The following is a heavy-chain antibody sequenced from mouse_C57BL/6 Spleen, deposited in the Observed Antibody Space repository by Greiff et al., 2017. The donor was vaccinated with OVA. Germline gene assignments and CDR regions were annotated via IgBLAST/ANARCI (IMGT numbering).Heavy chain of an antibody. CDR1: GFTFSDYG. V-gene: IGHV5-17*01. CDR2: ISSGSSTI. Sequence: EVQVVESGGGLVKPGGSLKLSCAASGFTFSDYGMHWVRQAPEKGLEWVAYISSGSSTIYYADTVKGRFTISRDNAKNTLFLQMTSLRSEDTAMYYRARRETAQVDWDMDDWGKGTSVTVST. J-gene: IGHJ4*01. D-gene: IGHD4-1*01. CDR3: ARRETAQVDWDMDD.